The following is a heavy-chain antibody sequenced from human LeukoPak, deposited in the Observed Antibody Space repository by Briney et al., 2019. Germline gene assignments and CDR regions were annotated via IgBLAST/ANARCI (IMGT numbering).Heavy chain of an antibody. CDR2: VFYSGRT. Sequence: PSETLSLTCTVAGASLNSDSYFWTWVRQPPGQGLEWIGNVFYSGRTKYKPSLKTRVTMSLDKSKNQFFLNLNSVTAADTARYFCVREAATSYYDSAGYYRQTEVFDVWGRGTMVTVSS. J-gene: IGHJ3*01. V-gene: IGHV4-61*01. CDR3: VREAATSYYDSAGYYRQTEVFDV. D-gene: IGHD3-22*01. CDR1: GASLNSDSYF.